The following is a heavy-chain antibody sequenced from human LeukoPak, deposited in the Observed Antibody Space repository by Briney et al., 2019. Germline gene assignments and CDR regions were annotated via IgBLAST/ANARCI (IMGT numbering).Heavy chain of an antibody. Sequence: GGSLRLSCAASGFTFSSYAMSWVRQAPGKGLEWVSAISGSGGSTYYADSVRGRFTISRDNSKNTLYLQMNSLRAEDTAVYYCAKGSGSQGYFDYWGQGTLVTVSS. D-gene: IGHD1-26*01. CDR3: AKGSGSQGYFDY. J-gene: IGHJ4*02. V-gene: IGHV3-23*01. CDR2: ISGSGGST. CDR1: GFTFSSYA.